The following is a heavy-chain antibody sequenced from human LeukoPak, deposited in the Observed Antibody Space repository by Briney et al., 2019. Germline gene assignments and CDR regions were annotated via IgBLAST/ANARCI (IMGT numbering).Heavy chain of an antibody. CDR1: GGSISSGSYY. CDR2: IYTSGST. Sequence: SETLSLTCTVSGGSISSGSYYWSWIRQPAGKGLEWIGRIYTSGSTNYNPSLKSRVTISVDTSKNQFSLKLSSVTAADTAVYYCARGLNLEINYFDYWGQGTLVTVSS. V-gene: IGHV4-61*02. CDR3: ARGLNLEINYFDY. D-gene: IGHD5-24*01. J-gene: IGHJ4*02.